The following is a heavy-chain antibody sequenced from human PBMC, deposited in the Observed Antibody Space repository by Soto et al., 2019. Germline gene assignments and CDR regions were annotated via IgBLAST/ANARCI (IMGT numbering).Heavy chain of an antibody. J-gene: IGHJ6*02. D-gene: IGHD3-22*01. Sequence: SVKVSCKASGGTFSSYAISWVRQAPGQGLEWMGGIIPIFGTANYAQKFQGRVTITADKSTSTAYMELSSLRSEDTAVYYCARGDMIPDPYGMDVWGQGTTVTVSS. CDR2: IIPIFGTA. CDR3: ARGDMIPDPYGMDV. V-gene: IGHV1-69*06. CDR1: GGTFSSYA.